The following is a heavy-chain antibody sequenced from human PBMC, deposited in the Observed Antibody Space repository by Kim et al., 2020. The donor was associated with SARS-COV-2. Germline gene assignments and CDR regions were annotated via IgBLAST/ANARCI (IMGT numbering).Heavy chain of an antibody. D-gene: IGHD3-22*01. CDR1: GGSISSSSYY. J-gene: IGHJ5*02. Sequence: SETLSLTCTVSGGSISSSSYYWGWIRQPPGKGLEWIGSIYYSGSTYYNPSLKSRVTISVDTSKNQFSLKLSSVTAADTAVYYCARHTSLENTYYYDSSGYEGGPWFWFDPWGQGTLVTVSS. CDR3: ARHTSLENTYYYDSSGYEGGPWFWFDP. CDR2: IYYSGST. V-gene: IGHV4-39*01.